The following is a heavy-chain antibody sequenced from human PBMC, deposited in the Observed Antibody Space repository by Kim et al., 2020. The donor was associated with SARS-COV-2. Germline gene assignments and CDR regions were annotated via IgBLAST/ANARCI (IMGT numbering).Heavy chain of an antibody. Sequence: SETLSLTCTVSGGSISSGSYYWSWIRQPAGKGLEWIGRIYTSGSTNYNPSLKSRVTISVDTSKNQFSLKLSSVTAADTAVYYCARDSRRWFGEFSNWFDPWGQGTLVTVSS. CDR2: IYTSGST. CDR1: GGSISSGSYY. V-gene: IGHV4-61*02. D-gene: IGHD3-10*01. J-gene: IGHJ5*02. CDR3: ARDSRRWFGEFSNWFDP.